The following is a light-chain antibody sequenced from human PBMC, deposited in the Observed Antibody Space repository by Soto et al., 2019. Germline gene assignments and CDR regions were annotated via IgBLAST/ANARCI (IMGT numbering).Light chain of an antibody. V-gene: IGLV1-40*01. Sequence: QSVLTQPPSVSGAPGQRVTISCTGSSSNIGAGHDVHWYQQLPGTAPKLLIYGNSNRPSGVPDRFSGSKSGTSASLAITGLQAEDEADYYCQSHDSILSGSAVFGTGTKATVL. J-gene: IGLJ1*01. CDR1: SSNIGAGHD. CDR2: GNS. CDR3: QSHDSILSGSAV.